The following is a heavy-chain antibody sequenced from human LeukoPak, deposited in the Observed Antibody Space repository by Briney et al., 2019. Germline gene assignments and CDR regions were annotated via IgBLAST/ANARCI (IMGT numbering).Heavy chain of an antibody. D-gene: IGHD2-2*01. CDR1: GGSISSYY. Sequence: PSETLSLTCTVSGGSISSYYWSWIRQPPGKGLEWIGYIYYSGSTNYNPSLKSRVTISVDTSKNQFSLKLSSVTAADTAVYYCATSTDIVVVPAARGYNWFDPWGQGTLVTVSS. J-gene: IGHJ5*02. V-gene: IGHV4-59*01. CDR3: ATSTDIVVVPAARGYNWFDP. CDR2: IYYSGST.